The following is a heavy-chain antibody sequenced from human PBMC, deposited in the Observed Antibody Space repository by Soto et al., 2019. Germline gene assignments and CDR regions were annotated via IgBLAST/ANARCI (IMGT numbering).Heavy chain of an antibody. J-gene: IGHJ4*02. CDR2: IYYTGST. CDR3: TRVGGYYGDYPNFDY. CDR1: GSSISPFY. Sequence: SETLSLTCTVSGSSISPFYWSWIRQPPGKGLEWIGYIYYTGSTKYNPSLKSRVTLSLGTSRNQLSLKLSSVTAADTAVYYCTRVGGYYGDYPNFDYWGPGTLVTV. D-gene: IGHD4-17*01. V-gene: IGHV4-59*01.